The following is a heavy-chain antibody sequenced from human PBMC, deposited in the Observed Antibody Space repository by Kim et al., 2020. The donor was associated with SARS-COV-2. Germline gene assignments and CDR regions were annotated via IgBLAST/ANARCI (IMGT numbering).Heavy chain of an antibody. CDR2: INHSGST. D-gene: IGHD1-26*01. CDR3: ARGQVGATLVDY. V-gene: IGHV4-34*01. Sequence: SETLSLTCAVYGGSFSGYYWSWIRQPPGKGLEWIGEINHSGSTNYNPSLKSRVTISVDTSKNQFSLKLSSVTAADTAVYYCARGQVGATLVDYWGQGTLVTVSS. CDR1: GGSFSGYY. J-gene: IGHJ4*02.